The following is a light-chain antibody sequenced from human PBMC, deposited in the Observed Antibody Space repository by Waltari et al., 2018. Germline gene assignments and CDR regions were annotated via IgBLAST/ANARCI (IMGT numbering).Light chain of an antibody. CDR1: QFVSSSY. J-gene: IGKJ4*01. V-gene: IGKV3-20*01. CDR3: QHFGSSLLT. Sequence: ETVLTQSPGTLSLSPGERAPLFCRASQFVSSSYLSWYQHKRGQAPRLLIYGTSNRATGIPDRFSGSGSGTDFTLTINRLEPEDFAVYYCQHFGSSLLTFGGGTKVEIK. CDR2: GTS.